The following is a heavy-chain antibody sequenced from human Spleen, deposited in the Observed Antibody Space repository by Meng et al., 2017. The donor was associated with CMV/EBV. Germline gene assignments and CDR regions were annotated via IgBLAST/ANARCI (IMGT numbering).Heavy chain of an antibody. D-gene: IGHD3-9*01. CDR3: ASHYDLMTGYIDY. CDR1: GFTVGSNY. J-gene: IGHJ4*02. CDR2: IYTAGNT. V-gene: IGHV3-53*01. Sequence: CEVFGFTVGSNYMSWVRQPPGKGLEWVAVIYTAGNTFYADSMKGRISISRDNSKNTLYLQMNRLRGDDTAVYYCASHYDLMTGYIDYWGQGTLVTVSS.